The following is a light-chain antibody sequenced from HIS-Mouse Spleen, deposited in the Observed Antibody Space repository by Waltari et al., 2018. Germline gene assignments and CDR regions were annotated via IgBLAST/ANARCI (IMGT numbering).Light chain of an antibody. Sequence: SSELTQDPAVSVALGQTVRITCQGASLRSYYASWYQQKPGQAPVLVIYGKNNRPSGIPDRFSGSSSGNTASLTITGAQAEDEADYYCNSRDSSGNLYWVFGGGTKLTVL. CDR3: NSRDSSGNLYWV. CDR1: SLRSYY. J-gene: IGLJ3*02. V-gene: IGLV3-19*01. CDR2: GKN.